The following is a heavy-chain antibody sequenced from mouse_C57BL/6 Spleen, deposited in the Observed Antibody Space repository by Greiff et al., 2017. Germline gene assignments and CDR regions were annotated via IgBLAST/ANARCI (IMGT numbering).Heavy chain of an antibody. CDR2: ISSGISTI. D-gene: IGHD1-2*01. J-gene: IGHJ2*01. Sequence: EVKLMESGGGLVKPGGSLKLSCAASGFTFSDYGMHWVRQAPEKGLEWVAYISSGISTIYYADTVKGRFTISRDNAKNTLFLQMTSLRSEDTAMYYCARSAFFDYWGQGTTLTVSS. V-gene: IGHV5-17*01. CDR3: ARSAFFDY. CDR1: GFTFSDYG.